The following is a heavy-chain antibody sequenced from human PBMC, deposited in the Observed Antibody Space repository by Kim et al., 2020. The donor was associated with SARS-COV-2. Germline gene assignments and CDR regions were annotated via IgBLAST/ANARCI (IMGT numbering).Heavy chain of an antibody. Sequence: SVKVSCKASGGTFSSYAISWVRQAPGQGLEWMGGIIPIFGTANYAQKFQGRVTITADESTSTAYMELSSLRSEDTAVYYCATTITMVRGCQFDYWGQGTLVTVSS. CDR1: GGTFSSYA. CDR3: ATTITMVRGCQFDY. V-gene: IGHV1-69*13. J-gene: IGHJ4*02. D-gene: IGHD3-10*01. CDR2: IIPIFGTA.